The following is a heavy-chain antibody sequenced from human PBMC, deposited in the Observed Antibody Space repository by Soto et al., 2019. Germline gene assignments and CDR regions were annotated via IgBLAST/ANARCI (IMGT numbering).Heavy chain of an antibody. CDR1: GFTFSSYG. CDR2: ISYDGSNK. V-gene: IGHV3-30*18. CDR3: AKDFTYYDFWSGPKFYYYYYGMDV. Sequence: PGGSLRLSCAASGFTFSSYGMHWVRQAPGKGLEWVAVISYDGSNKYYADSVKGRFTISRDNSKNTLYLQMNSLRAEDTAVYYCAKDFTYYDFWSGPKFYYYYYGMDVWGQGTTVTV. D-gene: IGHD3-3*01. J-gene: IGHJ6*02.